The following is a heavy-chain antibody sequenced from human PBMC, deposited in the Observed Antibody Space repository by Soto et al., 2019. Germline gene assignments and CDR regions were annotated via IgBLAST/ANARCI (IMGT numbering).Heavy chain of an antibody. Sequence: ASVKVSCKATGYTFSAYTMNWVRQAPGQSLEWMGWINAGSGNTKYSQNCQGRVSITRDTSASTAYRELTGLTSEDTAVYYCARDTDTLGPRANDALDIWGQGTMVTVSS. D-gene: IGHD5-18*01. J-gene: IGHJ3*02. CDR1: GYTFSAYT. CDR3: ARDTDTLGPRANDALDI. CDR2: INAGSGNT. V-gene: IGHV1-3*01.